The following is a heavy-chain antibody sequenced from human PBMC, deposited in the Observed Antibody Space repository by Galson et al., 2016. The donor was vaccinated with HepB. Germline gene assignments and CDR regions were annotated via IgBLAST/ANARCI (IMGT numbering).Heavy chain of an antibody. V-gene: IGHV1-18*01. J-gene: IGHJ4*02. Sequence: SVKVSCKASGYTFTSYGISWVRQAPGQGLEWTGWISAYNGNIKNAQKFQGRVTMTTDTSTSTAYMELRSLISDDTAVYYCARDCSSDCVLSKDYWGQGTLVTVSS. CDR1: GYTFTSYG. D-gene: IGHD6-19*01. CDR3: ARDCSSDCVLSKDY. CDR2: ISAYNGNI.